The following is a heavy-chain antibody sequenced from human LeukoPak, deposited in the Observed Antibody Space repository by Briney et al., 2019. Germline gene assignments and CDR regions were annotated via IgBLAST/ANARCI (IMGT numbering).Heavy chain of an antibody. Sequence: AGGSLRLSCAASGFTFSDYYMSWIRQAPGKGLEWVSYISSSSSYTKYADSVKGRFTISRDNAKNSLYLQMNSLRAEDTAVYYCSRDSYKLAAVDSAFDIWGQGTMVTVSS. V-gene: IGHV3-11*05. CDR1: GFTFSDYY. J-gene: IGHJ3*02. CDR3: SRDSYKLAAVDSAFDI. CDR2: ISSSSSYT. D-gene: IGHD6-13*01.